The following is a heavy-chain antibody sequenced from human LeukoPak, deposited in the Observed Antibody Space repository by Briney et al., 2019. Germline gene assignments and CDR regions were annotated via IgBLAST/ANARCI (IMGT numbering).Heavy chain of an antibody. CDR1: GFAFDKHG. CDR2: INWSGGST. D-gene: IGHD2-2*01. CDR3: ARAPITSPFYFDY. V-gene: IGHV3-20*04. J-gene: IGHJ4*02. Sequence: QSGGSLRLSCTASGFAFDKHGMSWVRRVPGKGLEWVSGINWSGGSTGYADPLRGRFTISRDNAKNSLYLQMDSLRAEDTALYYCARAPITSPFYFDYWGQGTLVTVSS.